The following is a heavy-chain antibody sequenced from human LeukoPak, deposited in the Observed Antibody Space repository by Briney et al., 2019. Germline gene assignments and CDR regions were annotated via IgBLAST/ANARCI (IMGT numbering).Heavy chain of an antibody. CDR3: ARLLGVRSTHDAFDI. J-gene: IGHJ3*02. V-gene: IGHV1-18*01. CDR2: ISAYNGNT. CDR1: GYTFTSYG. Sequence: ASVKVSCKASGYTFTSYGISWVRQAPGQGLEWMGWISAYNGNTNYAQKLQGRVTMTTDTSTSTAYMELRSLRSDDTAVYYCARLLGVRSTHDAFDIWGQGTMVTVSS. D-gene: IGHD3-10*02.